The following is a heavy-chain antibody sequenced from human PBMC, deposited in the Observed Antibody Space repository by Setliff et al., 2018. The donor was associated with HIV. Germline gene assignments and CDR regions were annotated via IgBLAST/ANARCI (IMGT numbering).Heavy chain of an antibody. V-gene: IGHV3-64*02. D-gene: IGHD2-15*01. CDR2: ISNTGDHT. J-gene: IGHJ2*01. CDR3: ASNFRSGYWYFDL. CDR1: GFAFSNYG. Sequence: GESLRLSCAASGFAFSNYGMHWVRQAPGKRLEYVSAISNTGDHTYYADSVKGRFTISRDNSKNRPDLQMGSLRAEDMAVYYCASNFRSGYWYFDLWGRGTLVTVSS.